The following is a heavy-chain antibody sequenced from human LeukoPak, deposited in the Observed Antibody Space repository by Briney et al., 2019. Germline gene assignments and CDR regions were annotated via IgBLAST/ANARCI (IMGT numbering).Heavy chain of an antibody. CDR1: GFTFSTYA. CDR2: ISYDGSNK. V-gene: IGHV3-30-3*01. J-gene: IGHJ6*02. Sequence: GGSLRLSCAASGFTFSTYAMHWVRQAPGKGLEWVGVISYDGSNKYYADSVKGRFTISRDNSKSTLYLQKISLRAEDTAVYYCARDHWVTMVRGVIPLYGLDVWGQGSTVTVSS. CDR3: ARDHWVTMVRGVIPLYGLDV. D-gene: IGHD3-10*01.